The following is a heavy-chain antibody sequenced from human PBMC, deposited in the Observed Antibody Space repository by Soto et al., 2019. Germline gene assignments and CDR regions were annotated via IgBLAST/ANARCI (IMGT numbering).Heavy chain of an antibody. CDR1: GGSISPYY. D-gene: IGHD3-22*01. CDR3: ARASYYSDSFGYFLDY. J-gene: IGHJ4*02. V-gene: IGHV4-59*01. CDR2: IYYSGST. Sequence: SSETLSLTCTVSGGSISPYYWSWIRQSPGKGLEWIGYIYYSGSTNYNPSLKRRVTISVDTSKNQCTLQLSSVTAADTAVYYCARASYYSDSFGYFLDYWGQGTLVTVSS.